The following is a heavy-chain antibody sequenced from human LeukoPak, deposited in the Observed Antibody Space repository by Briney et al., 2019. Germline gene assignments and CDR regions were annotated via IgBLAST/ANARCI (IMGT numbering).Heavy chain of an antibody. CDR1: GFTFDDYA. V-gene: IGHV3-9*03. D-gene: IGHD6-19*01. CDR3: AKDSVAVALGAFDI. J-gene: IGHJ3*02. CDR2: ISWNSGSI. Sequence: GGSLRLSCAASGFTFDDYAMHWVRQAPGKGLEWVSGISWNSGSIGYADSVKGRFTISRDNAKNSLYLQMNSLGAEDMALYYCAKDSVAVALGAFDIWGQGTMVTVSS.